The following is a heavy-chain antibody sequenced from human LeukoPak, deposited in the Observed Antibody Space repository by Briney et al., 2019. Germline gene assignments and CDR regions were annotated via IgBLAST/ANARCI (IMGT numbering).Heavy chain of an antibody. CDR1: GFTFSTYT. Sequence: PGGSLRLSCAASGFTFSTYTMYWVRHPPGKRLEWVSIIGSSGGGIHYADSVKGRFTISRDNSKNALYLQMNSLRVEDTAVYYCVRDFRSADYWGQGTLVTVSS. CDR2: IGSSGGGI. V-gene: IGHV3-23*01. CDR3: VRDFRSADY. J-gene: IGHJ4*02.